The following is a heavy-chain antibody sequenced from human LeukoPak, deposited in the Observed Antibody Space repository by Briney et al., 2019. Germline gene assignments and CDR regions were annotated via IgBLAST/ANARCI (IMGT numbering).Heavy chain of an antibody. CDR2: INPNGGGT. D-gene: IGHD3-22*01. CDR3: ARERTLHYYDSSGYYSLRAPFDY. Sequence: ASVKVSCKASGYTFTSYDINWVRQATGQGLEWMGWINPNGGGTNYAQKFQGRVTMTRDTSISTAYMELSRLRSDDTAVYYCARERTLHYYDSSGYYSLRAPFDYWGQGTLVTVSS. V-gene: IGHV1-2*02. CDR1: GYTFTSYD. J-gene: IGHJ4*02.